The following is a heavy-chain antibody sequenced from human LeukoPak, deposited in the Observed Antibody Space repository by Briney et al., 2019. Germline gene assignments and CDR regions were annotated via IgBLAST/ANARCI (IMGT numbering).Heavy chain of an antibody. CDR1: GGSISSGGYY. D-gene: IGHD6-19*01. CDR3: ARGRRYSSGWPHFDY. CDR2: IYYSGST. Sequence: KPSQTLSLTCTVSGGSISSGGYYWSWIRQPPGKGLEWIGYIYYSGSTNYNPSLKSRVTISVDTSKNQFSLKLSSVTAADTAVYYCARGRRYSSGWPHFDYWGQGTLVTVSS. J-gene: IGHJ4*02. V-gene: IGHV4-61*08.